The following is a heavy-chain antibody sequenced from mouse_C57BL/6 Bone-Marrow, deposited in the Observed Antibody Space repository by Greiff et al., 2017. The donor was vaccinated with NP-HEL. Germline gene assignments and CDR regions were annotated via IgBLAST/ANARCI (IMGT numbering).Heavy chain of an antibody. CDR1: GFTFSDFY. Sequence: EVKLVESGGGLVQSGRSLRLSCATSGFTFSDFYMEWVRQAPGKGLEWIAASRNKANDYTTEYSASVKGRFIVSRDTSQSILYLQMNALRAEDTAIYYCARDAWGVDYAMDYWGQGTSVTVSS. V-gene: IGHV7-1*01. CDR3: ARDAWGVDYAMDY. CDR2: SRNKANDYTT. J-gene: IGHJ4*01.